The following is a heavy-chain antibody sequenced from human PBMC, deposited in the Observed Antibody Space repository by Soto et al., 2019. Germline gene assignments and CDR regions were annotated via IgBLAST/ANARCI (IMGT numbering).Heavy chain of an antibody. CDR1: GGSISSGGYY. Sequence: QVQLQESGPGLVKPSQTLSLTCTVSGGSISSGGYYWSWIRHHPGKGLEWIGYLHYSGSTYYNPSLKSRVAMSVDTSKNQFSLKLSSVTAADTAVYYCVRGYGRGRFDYWGQGTQVTVSS. CDR2: LHYSGST. CDR3: VRGYGRGRFDY. D-gene: IGHD3-16*01. V-gene: IGHV4-31*03. J-gene: IGHJ4*02.